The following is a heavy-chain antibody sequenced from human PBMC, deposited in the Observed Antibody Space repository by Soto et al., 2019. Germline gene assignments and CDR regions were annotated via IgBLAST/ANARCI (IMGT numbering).Heavy chain of an antibody. CDR2: IYPGDSDT. Sequence: GSLKISCKGSGYSFTSYWIGWVRQMPVKGLEWMGIIYPGDSDTRYSPSFQGQVTISADKSISTAYLQWSSLKASDTAMYYCARLRFLEWSPPNYMDVWGKGTTVTVSS. CDR1: GYSFTSYW. CDR3: ARLRFLEWSPPNYMDV. J-gene: IGHJ6*03. D-gene: IGHD3-3*01. V-gene: IGHV5-51*01.